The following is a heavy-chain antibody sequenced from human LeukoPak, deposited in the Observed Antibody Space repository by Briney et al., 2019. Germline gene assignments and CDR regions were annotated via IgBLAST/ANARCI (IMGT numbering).Heavy chain of an antibody. J-gene: IGHJ4*02. CDR2: FDPEDGET. Sequence: ASVTVSCTVSGYTLTELSMHWVRQAPGKGLEWMGGFDPEDGETIYAQKFQGRVTMTEDTSTDTAYMELSSLRSEDTAVYYCATADGSSGWYELFDYWGQGTLVTVSS. CDR3: ATADGSSGWYELFDY. V-gene: IGHV1-24*01. D-gene: IGHD6-19*01. CDR1: GYTLTELS.